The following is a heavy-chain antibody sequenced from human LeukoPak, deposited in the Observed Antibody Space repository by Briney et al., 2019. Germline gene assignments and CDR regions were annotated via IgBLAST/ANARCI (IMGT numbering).Heavy chain of an antibody. CDR1: GFTFSSYE. D-gene: IGHD3-10*01. J-gene: IGHJ5*02. V-gene: IGHV3-48*03. CDR2: ISSSGSTI. Sequence: GGSLRLSCAASGFTFSSYEMNWVRQAPGKGLEWVSYISSSGSTIYYADSVKGRFTISRDNAKNSLYLQMNSLRAEDTAVYYCARLYYYGSGLQAWGQGTLVTVSS. CDR3: ARLYYYGSGLQA.